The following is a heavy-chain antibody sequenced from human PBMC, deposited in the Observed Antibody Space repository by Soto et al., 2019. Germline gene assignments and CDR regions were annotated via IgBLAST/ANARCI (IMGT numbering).Heavy chain of an antibody. CDR2: ISGSGGST. D-gene: IGHD2-15*01. Sequence: GGSLRLSCAASGFTFSSYAMSWVRQAPGKGLEWVSAISGSGGSTYYADSVKGRFTISRDNSKNTLYLQMNSLRAEDTAVYYCAKDGVGSRPISPGYCSGGSCYSMSLAVWGQGTLVTVSS. V-gene: IGHV3-23*01. CDR1: GFTFSSYA. J-gene: IGHJ4*02. CDR3: AKDGVGSRPISPGYCSGGSCYSMSLAV.